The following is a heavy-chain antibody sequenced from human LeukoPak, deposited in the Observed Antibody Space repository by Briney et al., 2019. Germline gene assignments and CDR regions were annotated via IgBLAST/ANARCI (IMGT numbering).Heavy chain of an antibody. V-gene: IGHV1-18*01. CDR2: XXXXXXXT. Sequence: ASVKVSCKASGYTFTSYGISWVRQAPGQGLXXXXXXXXXXXXTNYAQKLQGRVTMTTDTSTSTAYMELRSLRSDDTAVYYCARDRPDTLAYCGGDCYPHGMDVWGQGTTVTVSS. J-gene: IGHJ6*02. D-gene: IGHD2-21*02. CDR3: ARDRPDTLAYCGGDCYPHGMDV. CDR1: GYTFTSYG.